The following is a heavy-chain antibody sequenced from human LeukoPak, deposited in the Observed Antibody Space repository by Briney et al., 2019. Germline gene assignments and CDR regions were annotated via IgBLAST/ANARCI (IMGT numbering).Heavy chain of an antibody. D-gene: IGHD6-19*01. Sequence: GGSLRLSCAVSGFTVSSNYMSWARQAPGKGLEWVSTISGSGSRTYYADSVKGRFTISRDNSKNTLYLQMNSLRAEDTAVYYCAKRTAVTGPYFDYWGQGTLVTVSS. CDR1: GFTVSSNY. V-gene: IGHV3-23*01. CDR3: AKRTAVTGPYFDY. J-gene: IGHJ4*02. CDR2: ISGSGSRT.